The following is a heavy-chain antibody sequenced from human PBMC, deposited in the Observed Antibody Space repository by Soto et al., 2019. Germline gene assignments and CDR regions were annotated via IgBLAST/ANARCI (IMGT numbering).Heavy chain of an antibody. CDR2: MNPNSGNT. CDR3: ARAPLRSGGSCYACLDY. V-gene: IGHV1-8*01. CDR1: RCTFTSYW. J-gene: IGHJ4*02. Sequence: GASGKVSGKDCRCTFTSYWINWLGQASCQGLEWMGWMNPNSGNTGYAQKFQGRVTMTRNTSISTAYMELSSLRSEDTAVYYCARAPLRSGGSCYACLDYWGQGTLVTVSS. D-gene: IGHD2-15*01.